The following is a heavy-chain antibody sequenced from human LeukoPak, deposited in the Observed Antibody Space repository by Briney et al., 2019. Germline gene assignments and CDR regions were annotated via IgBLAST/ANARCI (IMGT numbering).Heavy chain of an antibody. Sequence: GGSLRLSCAASGFTFSSYAMSWVRQAPGKGLEWVSAIGSGGVSIFYADSVKGRFTISRDNSKNTVYLQMSSLRAEDTAVYYCAKMYTTGWLVDSWGQGTLVVVSS. V-gene: IGHV3-23*01. CDR3: AKMYTTGWLVDS. CDR1: GFTFSSYA. D-gene: IGHD6-19*01. J-gene: IGHJ4*02. CDR2: IGSGGVSI.